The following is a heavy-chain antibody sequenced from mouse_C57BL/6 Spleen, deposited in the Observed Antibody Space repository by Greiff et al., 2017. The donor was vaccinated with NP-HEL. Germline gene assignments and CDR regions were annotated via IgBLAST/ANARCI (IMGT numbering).Heavy chain of an antibody. CDR1: GYTFTDYY. J-gene: IGHJ1*03. V-gene: IGHV1-76*01. CDR2: IYPGSGNT. Sequence: QVHVKQSGAELVRPGASVKLSCKASGYTFTDYYINWVKQRPGQGLEWIARIYPGSGNTYYNEKFKGKATLTAEKSSSTAYMQLSSLTSADSAVYFCARRGYYGSSYGSYWYFDVWGTGTTVTVSS. D-gene: IGHD1-1*01. CDR3: ARRGYYGSSYGSYWYFDV.